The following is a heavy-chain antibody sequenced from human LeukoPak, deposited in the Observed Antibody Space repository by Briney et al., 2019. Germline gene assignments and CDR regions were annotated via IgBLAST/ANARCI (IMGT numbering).Heavy chain of an antibody. CDR1: GGTFSSYA. Sequence: SVKVSCKASGGTFSSYAISWVRQAPGQGLEWMGGIIPIFGTANYAQKFQGRVTITTDESTSTAHMELSSLRSEDTAVYYCARQRYCSSTSCLFDPWGQGTLVTVSS. CDR2: IIPIFGTA. CDR3: ARQRYCSSTSCLFDP. V-gene: IGHV1-69*05. J-gene: IGHJ5*02. D-gene: IGHD2-2*01.